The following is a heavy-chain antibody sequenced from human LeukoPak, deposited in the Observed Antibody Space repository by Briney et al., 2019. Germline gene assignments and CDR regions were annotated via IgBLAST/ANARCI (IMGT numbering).Heavy chain of an antibody. CDR1: GGSISSSSYY. CDR3: ARGADTGIVGATTVFDY. J-gene: IGHJ4*02. CDR2: INHSGST. V-gene: IGHV4-39*07. D-gene: IGHD1-26*01. Sequence: KSSETLSLICTVSGGSISSSSYYWSWIRQPPGKGLEWIGEINHSGSTNYNPSLKSRVTISVDTSKNQFSLKLSSVTAADTAVYYCARGADTGIVGATTVFDYWGQGTLVTVSS.